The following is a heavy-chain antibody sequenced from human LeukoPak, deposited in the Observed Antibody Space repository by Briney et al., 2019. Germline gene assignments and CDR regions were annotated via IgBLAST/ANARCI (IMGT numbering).Heavy chain of an antibody. CDR3: ARHTTDRPNLIDH. Sequence: GGSLRLSCAASGFTFSSYWMSWVRQAPGKGLEWVANIKQDGSEKYYVDSVKGRFTISRDNAKNSLYLQMNSLRAEDTAVYYCARHTTDRPNLIDHWGQGTLVTVSS. D-gene: IGHD6-6*01. V-gene: IGHV3-7*01. CDR2: IKQDGSEK. J-gene: IGHJ4*02. CDR1: GFTFSSYW.